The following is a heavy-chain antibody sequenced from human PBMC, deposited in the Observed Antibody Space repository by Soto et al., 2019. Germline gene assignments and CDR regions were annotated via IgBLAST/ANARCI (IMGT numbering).Heavy chain of an antibody. V-gene: IGHV3-30*04. Sequence: QVQLVESGGGVVQPGRSLRVSCAASGLTFSSHAMHWVRQAPGKGLEWVAVISHDGTNKYYLDSVKGRFTISRDNSENTLNLQMNSLIVEDTAVYYCASDYKWELIGGTFDYWGQGTLVTVSA. CDR2: ISHDGTNK. J-gene: IGHJ4*02. CDR1: GLTFSSHA. D-gene: IGHD1-26*01. CDR3: ASDYKWELIGGTFDY.